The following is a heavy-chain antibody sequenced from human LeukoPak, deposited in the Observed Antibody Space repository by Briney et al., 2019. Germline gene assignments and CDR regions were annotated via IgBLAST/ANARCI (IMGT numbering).Heavy chain of an antibody. CDR1: GFTFSSYA. D-gene: IGHD2-15*01. J-gene: IGHJ6*02. CDR2: ISYDGSNK. CDR3: AREIAATPDYYYGMDV. Sequence: GGSLRLSCAASGFTFSSYAMHRVRQAPGKGLGWVAVISYDGSNKYYADSVKGRFTISRDNSKNTLYLQMNSLRAEDTAVYYCAREIAATPDYYYGMDVWGQGTTVTVSS. V-gene: IGHV3-30-3*01.